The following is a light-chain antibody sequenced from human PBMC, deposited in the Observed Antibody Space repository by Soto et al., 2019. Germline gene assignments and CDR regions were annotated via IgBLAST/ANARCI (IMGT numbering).Light chain of an antibody. V-gene: IGKV3-15*01. CDR1: QNVYTN. Sequence: ETVMTQSPATLSVSPGETATLSCRASQNVYTNLAWYQQKPGQAPRLVLYGASTRATGVPARFSGSGSGTEFTLTISGLQSEDFAVYYCQQYNRWPPYTFGQGTKVEIK. CDR3: QQYNRWPPYT. J-gene: IGKJ2*01. CDR2: GAS.